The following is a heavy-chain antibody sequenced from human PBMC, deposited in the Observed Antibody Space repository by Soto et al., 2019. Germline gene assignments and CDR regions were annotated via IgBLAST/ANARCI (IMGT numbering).Heavy chain of an antibody. D-gene: IGHD2-15*01. CDR1: GFTFSSCT. Sequence: EVHLVESGGGLVKPGGSLRLSCAVSGFTFSSCTMNWVRQAPGKGLEWVSSMSPSSGHIYYADSVKGRFTISRDNAKNSLFLQMNSLSGEDTAVYYCSGCSGGACHKNYGMDVWGQGTTVTVSS. J-gene: IGHJ6*02. V-gene: IGHV3-21*06. CDR3: SGCSGGACHKNYGMDV. CDR2: MSPSSGHI.